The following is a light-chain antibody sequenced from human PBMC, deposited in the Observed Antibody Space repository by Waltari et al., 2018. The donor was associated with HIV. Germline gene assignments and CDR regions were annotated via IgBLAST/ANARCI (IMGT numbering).Light chain of an antibody. CDR3: SLYTGTTNVL. CDR2: EVN. J-gene: IGLJ2*01. V-gene: IGLV2-18*01. CDR1: SSDVGSYNR. Sequence: QSALTQPHSVSGSPGQSVSISCTGSSSDVGSYNRVSWYQQPPGTAPKLIIYEVNNRPSGVPDRFSGSQSGNTASLTISGLQAEDEADYYCSLYTGTTNVLFGGGTKLTVL.